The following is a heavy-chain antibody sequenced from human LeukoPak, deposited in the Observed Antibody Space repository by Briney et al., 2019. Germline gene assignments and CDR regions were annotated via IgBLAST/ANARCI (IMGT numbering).Heavy chain of an antibody. CDR3: ARETWELRWDWFDP. Sequence: GASVKVSCKASGYTFTRYYMHWVRQAPGQGLEWMGWINPSSGGTNYAQKFQGRVTMTRDTSISTAYMELSRLRSDDTAVYYCARETWELRWDWFDPWGQGTLVTVSS. J-gene: IGHJ5*02. CDR2: INPSSGGT. CDR1: GYTFTRYY. D-gene: IGHD1-26*01. V-gene: IGHV1-2*02.